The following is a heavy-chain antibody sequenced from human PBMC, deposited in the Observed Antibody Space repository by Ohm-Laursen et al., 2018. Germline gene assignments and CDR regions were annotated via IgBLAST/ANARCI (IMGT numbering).Heavy chain of an antibody. V-gene: IGHV4-59*11. J-gene: IGHJ4*02. CDR3: AGRGY. CDR1: GDSISSHS. CDR2: IYYSGST. D-gene: IGHD1-26*01. Sequence: GTLSLTCTVSGDSISSHSWGWIRQPAGKGLEYIGYIYYSGSTYYNPSLKSRVTISVDTTKNQFSLKLSSVTAADTAVYYCAGRGYWGQGTLVTVSS.